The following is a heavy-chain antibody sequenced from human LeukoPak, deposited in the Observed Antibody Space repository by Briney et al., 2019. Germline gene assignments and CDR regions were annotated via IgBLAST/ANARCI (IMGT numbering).Heavy chain of an antibody. CDR3: ARSYGGYTDS. V-gene: IGHV3-48*02. D-gene: IGHD5-12*01. Sequence: DSVKGRFTISRDNAKNSLYLQMNSLRDEDTAVYYCARSYGGYTDSWGQGTLVTVSS. J-gene: IGHJ4*02.